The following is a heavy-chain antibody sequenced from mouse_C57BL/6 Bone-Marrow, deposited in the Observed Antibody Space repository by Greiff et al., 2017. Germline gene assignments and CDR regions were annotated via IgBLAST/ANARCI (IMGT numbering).Heavy chain of an antibody. D-gene: IGHD4-1*01. Sequence: QVTLKVSGPGLLQPSQSLSLSCSFSGFSLSTSGLGVSWIRQPSGKGLEWLAHIYWDDDKRYNPSLKSRLTISKDTSRNQVFLKITSVDTADPATYYCARSRGLTGSLFAYWGQGTLVTVSA. CDR2: IYWDDDK. CDR1: GFSLSTSGLG. J-gene: IGHJ3*01. V-gene: IGHV8-12*01. CDR3: ARSRGLTGSLFAY.